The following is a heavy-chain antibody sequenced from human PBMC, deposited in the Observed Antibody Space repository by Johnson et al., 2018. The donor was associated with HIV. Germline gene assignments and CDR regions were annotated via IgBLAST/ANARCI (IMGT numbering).Heavy chain of an antibody. CDR3: ATEGYGSGTYGAFDI. D-gene: IGHD3-10*01. V-gene: IGHV3-30*02. CDR1: GFTFSTYA. Sequence: QVQLVESGGGLVKPGGSLRLSCAASGFTFSTYAMHWVRQAPGKGLEWVAFIRYDGSRKHYADSVKGRFTISRDNSKNTMYLQMNSLRAEDTAVYYCATEGYGSGTYGAFDIWGQGTKVTVSS. CDR2: IRYDGSRK. J-gene: IGHJ3*02.